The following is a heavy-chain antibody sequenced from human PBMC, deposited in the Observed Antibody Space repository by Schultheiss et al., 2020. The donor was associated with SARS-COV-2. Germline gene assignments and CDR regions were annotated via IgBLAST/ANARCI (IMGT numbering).Heavy chain of an antibody. CDR1: GFTFSSYA. J-gene: IGHJ4*02. D-gene: IGHD2-2*01. Sequence: GGSLRLSCAASGFTFSSYAMHWVRQAPGKGLEWVAVISYDGSNKYYADSVKGRFTISRDNSKNTLYLQMNSLRAEDTAVYYCARDHCSSTSCYPYWGQGTLVTVSS. CDR3: ARDHCSSTSCYPY. CDR2: ISYDGSNK. V-gene: IGHV3-30*14.